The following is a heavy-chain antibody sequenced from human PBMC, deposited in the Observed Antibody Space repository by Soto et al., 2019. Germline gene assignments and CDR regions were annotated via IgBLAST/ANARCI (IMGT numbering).Heavy chain of an antibody. CDR2: ISYDGSNK. CDR1: GFTFSSYG. Sequence: SLRLSCAASGFTFSSYGMHWVRQAPGKGLEWVAVISYDGSNKYYADSVKGRFTISRDNSKNTLYLQMNSLRAEDTAVYYCAKDPPPRQQLVRPLRQWFDPWGPG. J-gene: IGHJ5*02. V-gene: IGHV3-30*18. CDR3: AKDPPPRQQLVRPLRQWFDP. D-gene: IGHD6-13*01.